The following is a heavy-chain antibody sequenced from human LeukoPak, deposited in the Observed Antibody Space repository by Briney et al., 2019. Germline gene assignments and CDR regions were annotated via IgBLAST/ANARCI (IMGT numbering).Heavy chain of an antibody. J-gene: IGHJ2*01. D-gene: IGHD3-22*01. CDR1: GGSVSSGSYY. CDR3: ARDPRYYYDSSGRDWYFDL. CDR2: IYYSGST. V-gene: IGHV4-61*01. Sequence: KPSETLSLTCTVSGGSVSSGSYYWSWIRQPPGKGLEWIGYIYYSGSTNYNPSLKSRVTISVDMSKNQVSLNLSSVTAADTAVYYCARDPRYYYDSSGRDWYFDLWGRGTLVTVSS.